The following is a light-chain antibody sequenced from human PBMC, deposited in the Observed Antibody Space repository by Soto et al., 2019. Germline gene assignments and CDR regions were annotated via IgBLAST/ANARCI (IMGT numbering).Light chain of an antibody. J-gene: IGKJ1*01. CDR3: QQYVHWPPGT. Sequence: EIVVTQSPATLSVSPGERVTLSCRASQSVSSSLAWYQRRPGQAPRLLIYDTSARAPGIAARFSGSGSGTEFTLTISSLQSEDVAVYYCQQYVHWPPGTFGQGTKVDIK. V-gene: IGKV3-15*01. CDR1: QSVSSS. CDR2: DTS.